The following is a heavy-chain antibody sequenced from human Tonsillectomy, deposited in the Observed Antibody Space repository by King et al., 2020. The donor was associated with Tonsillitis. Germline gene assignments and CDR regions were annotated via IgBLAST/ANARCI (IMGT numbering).Heavy chain of an antibody. CDR1: AFTFSNHA. D-gene: IGHD2-21*02. CDR2: IRPSSSDT. CDR3: AKTLSAGSDSLIWYFDV. Sequence: VQLVESGGGLVQPGGSLRLSCAASAFTFSNHAMTWVRQAPGKGLEWVSVIRPSSSDTVYADSVKGRFTISRDDSKNMLYLQMTNLRVDDTAVYYCAKTLSAGSDSLIWYFDVWGRGTLVTVSS. V-gene: IGHV3-23*03. J-gene: IGHJ2*01.